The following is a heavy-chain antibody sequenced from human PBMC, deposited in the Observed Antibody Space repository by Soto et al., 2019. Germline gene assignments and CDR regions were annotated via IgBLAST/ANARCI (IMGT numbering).Heavy chain of an antibody. D-gene: IGHD2-8*01. CDR1: GFTFSSYW. CDR3: ARQNGNSPIFSYYYGMDV. Sequence: GGSLRLSCAASGFTFSSYWMSWVRQAPGKGLEWVASIKQDGSEKYYVDSVKGRFTISRDNAKNSLYLQMNSLRAEDTAVYYCARQNGNSPIFSYYYGMDVWGQGTTVTVSS. V-gene: IGHV3-7*01. J-gene: IGHJ6*02. CDR2: IKQDGSEK.